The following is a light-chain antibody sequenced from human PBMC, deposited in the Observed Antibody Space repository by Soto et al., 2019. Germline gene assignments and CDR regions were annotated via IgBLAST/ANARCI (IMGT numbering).Light chain of an antibody. CDR3: GSWDSSLSAYV. CDR2: DDN. V-gene: IGLV1-51*01. CDR1: SSNIGGNS. Sequence: QSVLTQPPSVSPAPGQKVTISCSGSSSNIGGNSVSWYQQLPGTAPKLLIYDDNKRPSGIPDRFSGSKSGTSATLGITGFQTGDDADYYCGSWDSSLSAYVFGTGTKVTVL. J-gene: IGLJ1*01.